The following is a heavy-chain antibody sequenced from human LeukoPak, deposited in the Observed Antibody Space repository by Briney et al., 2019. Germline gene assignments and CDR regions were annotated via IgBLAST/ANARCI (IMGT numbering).Heavy chain of an antibody. J-gene: IGHJ6*02. CDR1: GCTFTTYW. Sequence: GGSLRLSCAASGCTFTTYWMSWVRQAPAKGLEWVANINQDGSDISYVDSVKGRFTVSRDNSKNTLYLQMNSLRAEDTAVYYCARDKIVGMDVWGQGTTVTVSS. CDR2: INQDGSDI. V-gene: IGHV3-7*03. D-gene: IGHD3-22*01. CDR3: ARDKIVGMDV.